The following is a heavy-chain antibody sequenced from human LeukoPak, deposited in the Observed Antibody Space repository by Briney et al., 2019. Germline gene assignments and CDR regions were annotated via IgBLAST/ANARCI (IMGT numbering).Heavy chain of an antibody. CDR1: GFTFSSYG. CDR3: ASNYDSSPRALDY. J-gene: IGHJ4*02. CDR2: IYSGGST. V-gene: IGHV3-66*01. D-gene: IGHD3-22*01. Sequence: GGSLRLSCGASGFTFSSYGLIWVRQAPGKGLEWVSVIYSGGSTYYADSVKGRFTISRDNSKNTLYLQMNSLRAEDTAVYYCASNYDSSPRALDYWGQGTLVTVSS.